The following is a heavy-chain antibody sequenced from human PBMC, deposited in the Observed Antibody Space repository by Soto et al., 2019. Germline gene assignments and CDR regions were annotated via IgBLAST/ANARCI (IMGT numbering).Heavy chain of an antibody. J-gene: IGHJ3*02. CDR3: ARVPFVYGDYGDAFDI. Sequence: EVQLVESGGGLVKPGGSLRLSCAASGFTFSSYSMNWVRQSPGKGLEWVSSISSSSSYIYYADSVKGRFTISRDNAKNSLDLQMHSRRAEVTAVYYCARVPFVYGDYGDAFDIWGQGTMVTVSS. V-gene: IGHV3-21*01. CDR1: GFTFSSYS. CDR2: ISSSSSYI. D-gene: IGHD4-17*01.